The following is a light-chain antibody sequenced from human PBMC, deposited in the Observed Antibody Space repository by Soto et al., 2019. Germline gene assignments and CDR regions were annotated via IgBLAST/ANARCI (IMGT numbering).Light chain of an antibody. CDR1: SSNIGTNY. J-gene: IGLJ2*01. Sequence: QSVLTQPPSVSAAPEQKVTISCSGSSSNIGTNYVSWYQQLPGTAPKLLIYDNYKRPSGIPDRFSGSKSGASVTLGISGLQTGDEADYYCETWDSSLRAVVFGGGTKLTVL. CDR2: DNY. CDR3: ETWDSSLRAVV. V-gene: IGLV1-51*01.